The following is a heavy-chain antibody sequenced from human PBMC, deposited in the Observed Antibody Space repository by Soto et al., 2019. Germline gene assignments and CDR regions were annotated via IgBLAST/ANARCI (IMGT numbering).Heavy chain of an antibody. CDR2: IYPGDSDT. D-gene: IGHD3-9*01. Sequence: PGESLKISCKGSGYRFTSYWIAWVRQMPGKGLERMGIIYPGDSDTRYSPSFQGQVTISADKDISIAYLQWSSLKASDTAIYYCGRHSTVYSPVDYGGHGTLVTSPQ. CDR3: GRHSTVYSPVDY. V-gene: IGHV5-51*01. J-gene: IGHJ4*01. CDR1: GYRFTSYW.